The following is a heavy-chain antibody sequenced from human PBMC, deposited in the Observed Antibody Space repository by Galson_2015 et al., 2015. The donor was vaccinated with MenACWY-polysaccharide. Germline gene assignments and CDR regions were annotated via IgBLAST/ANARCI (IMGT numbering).Heavy chain of an antibody. D-gene: IGHD1-26*01. Sequence: SVKVSCKASGYTFKSYAMNWVRQAPGQGLEWMGWINTNTGNPTYAQDFTGRFVFTLDTSVSTAYLEVSSLKAEDTAVYYCVRDPTQIATTVIMGRFDYWGQGTLVTVSS. CDR3: VRDPTQIATTVIMGRFDY. CDR2: INTNTGNP. CDR1: GYTFKSYA. V-gene: IGHV7-4-1*02. J-gene: IGHJ4*02.